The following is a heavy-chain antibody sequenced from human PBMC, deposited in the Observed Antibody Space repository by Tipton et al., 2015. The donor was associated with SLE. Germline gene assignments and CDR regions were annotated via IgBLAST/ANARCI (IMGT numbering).Heavy chain of an antibody. CDR2: IRWQNGAT. CDR3: ARDATGGDYYYYYIDV. D-gene: IGHD2-8*02. V-gene: IGHV3-9*01. J-gene: IGHJ6*03. CDR1: GFAFEDYA. Sequence: SLRLSCVASGFAFEDYAMHWVRLVPGKGLEWVSGIRWQNGATGYADSVRGRFAISRDNAKNSLFLQMRSLRPEDTAFYYCARDATGGDYYYYYIDVWGRGTTVTISS.